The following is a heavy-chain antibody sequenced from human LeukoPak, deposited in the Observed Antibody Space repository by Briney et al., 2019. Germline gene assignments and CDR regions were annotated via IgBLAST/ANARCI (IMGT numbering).Heavy chain of an antibody. V-gene: IGHV5-51*01. CDR1: GYSFTRYW. Sequence: GESLKISCKGSGYSFTRYWIGWVRQMPGKGLEWVGTIYPGDSDTRYSPSFQGQVTISADKSISTAYLQWSSLKASDTAMYYCARCSGGSCYEFDYWGQGTLVTVSS. CDR3: ARCSGGSCYEFDY. D-gene: IGHD2-15*01. CDR2: IYPGDSDT. J-gene: IGHJ4*02.